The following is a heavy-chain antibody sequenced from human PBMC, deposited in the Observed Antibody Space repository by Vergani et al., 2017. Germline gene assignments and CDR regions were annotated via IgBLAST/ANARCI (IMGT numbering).Heavy chain of an antibody. Sequence: QLVESGGGWVQPGGSLRLSCVVSGFTFSDYYMNWIRQAPGKGLEWVSDISRSGSAIYFADSVKGRFTISRDNAKNSLYLQMNSLRAEDTAVYYCARARGALGYCSSTSCYDWFDPWGQGTLVTVSS. CDR1: GFTFSDYY. D-gene: IGHD2-2*01. J-gene: IGHJ5*02. CDR3: ARARGALGYCSSTSCYDWFDP. V-gene: IGHV3-11*01. CDR2: ISRSGSAI.